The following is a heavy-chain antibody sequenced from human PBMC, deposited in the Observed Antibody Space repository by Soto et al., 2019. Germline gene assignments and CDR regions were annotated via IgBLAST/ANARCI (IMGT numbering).Heavy chain of an antibody. CDR2: IWYDGSNK. J-gene: IGHJ4*02. Sequence: GGSLRLSCAASGFAFSSYGMHWVRQAPGKGLEWVAVIWYDGSNKNYADSVKGRFTISRDNSKNTLYLQMNSLRAEDTAVYYCARDPALTTPSRSQSDYWGQGTLVTVSS. CDR1: GFAFSSYG. V-gene: IGHV3-33*01. CDR3: ARDPALTTPSRSQSDY.